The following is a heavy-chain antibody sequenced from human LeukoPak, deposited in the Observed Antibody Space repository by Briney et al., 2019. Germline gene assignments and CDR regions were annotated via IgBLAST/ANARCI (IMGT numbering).Heavy chain of an antibody. V-gene: IGHV3-23*01. Sequence: GGSLRLSCAASGFTFSIYAMSWVRQAPGKGLEWVSAIGDTTYYADSVKGRFTISRDNAKNSLYLQMNSLRAEDTAVYYCARVGSGSYYVDYWGQGTLVTVSS. D-gene: IGHD1-26*01. CDR1: GFTFSIYA. CDR2: IGDTT. CDR3: ARVGSGSYYVDY. J-gene: IGHJ4*02.